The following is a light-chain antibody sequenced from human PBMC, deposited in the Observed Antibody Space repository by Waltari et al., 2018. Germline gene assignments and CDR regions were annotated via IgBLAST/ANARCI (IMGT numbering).Light chain of an antibody. CDR1: SSNIGAGYD. V-gene: IGLV1-40*01. CDR3: QSYDSSLSGSPVV. CDR2: GNS. J-gene: IGLJ2*01. Sequence: QSVLTQPPSVSGAPGQRVTISCTGSSSNIGAGYDVHWYQQLPGTAPKLLIYGNSKRPSGVPDRFSGSKSGTSASLAITGLQAEDEADYYCQSYDSSLSGSPVVFGGGTKLTV.